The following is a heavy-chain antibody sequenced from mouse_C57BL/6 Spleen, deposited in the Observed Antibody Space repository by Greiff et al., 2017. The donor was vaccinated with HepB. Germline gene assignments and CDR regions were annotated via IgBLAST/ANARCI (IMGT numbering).Heavy chain of an antibody. CDR1: GYTFTSYT. V-gene: IGHV1-4*01. Sequence: VQLQQSGAELVRPGASVKMSCKASGYTFTSYTMHWVKQRPGQGLEWIGDINPSSGYTKYNQKFKDKATLTADKSSSTAYMQLSSLTSEDSAVYYCAREPLSYYYGSSGYFDVWGTGTTVTVSS. D-gene: IGHD1-1*01. J-gene: IGHJ1*03. CDR2: INPSSGYT. CDR3: AREPLSYYYGSSGYFDV.